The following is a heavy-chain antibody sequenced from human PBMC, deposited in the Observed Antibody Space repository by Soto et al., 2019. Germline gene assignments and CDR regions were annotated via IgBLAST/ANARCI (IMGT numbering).Heavy chain of an antibody. CDR1: GYTLNEVA. D-gene: IGHD4-17*01. J-gene: IGHJ5*02. Sequence: QVQLVQSGAEVKKPGASVKVSCKVSGYTLNEVAMHWVRQAPGKGLEWLGGFDPDEAETIYAQHIQGRVTMTEDTSTDTVYMELSSLRSEDTALYFCTTYHGDYNFGHWGQGTLVTVSS. CDR3: TTYHGDYNFGH. CDR2: FDPDEAET. V-gene: IGHV1-24*01.